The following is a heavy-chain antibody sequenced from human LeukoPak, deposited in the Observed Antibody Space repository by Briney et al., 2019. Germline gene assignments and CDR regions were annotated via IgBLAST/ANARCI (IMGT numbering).Heavy chain of an antibody. J-gene: IGHJ4*02. CDR1: GYTFTGYY. V-gene: IGHV1-2*06. CDR2: INPNSGGT. CDR3: ARVYPYSSGWYSPYYFDY. Sequence: ASVKVSCKASGYTFTGYYMHWVRQAPGQGLEWMGRINPNSGGTNYAQKFRGRVTMTRDTSISTAYMELSRLRSDDTAVYYCARVYPYSSGWYSPYYFDYWGQGTLVTVSS. D-gene: IGHD6-19*01.